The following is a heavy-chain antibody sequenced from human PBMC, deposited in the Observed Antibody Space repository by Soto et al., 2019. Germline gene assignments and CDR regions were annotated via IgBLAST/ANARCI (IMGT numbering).Heavy chain of an antibody. D-gene: IGHD3-22*01. J-gene: IGHJ4*02. V-gene: IGHV3-33*01. CDR1: GFTFSSYG. CDR3: ARAADYYDSSGYYGY. CDR2: IWYDGSNK. Sequence: GRSLRLSCAASGFTFSSYGMHWVRQAPGKGLEWVAVIWYDGSNKYYADSVKGRFTISRDNSKNTLYLQMNSLRAEDTAVYYCARAADYYDSSGYYGYWGQGTLVTVSS.